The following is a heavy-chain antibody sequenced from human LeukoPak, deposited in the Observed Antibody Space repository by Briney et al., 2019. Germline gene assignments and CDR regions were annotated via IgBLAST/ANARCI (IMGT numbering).Heavy chain of an antibody. D-gene: IGHD2-8*01. CDR2: ISSSSSYI. J-gene: IGHJ4*02. CDR3: ANLLGYCTNGVCREFDY. Sequence: GGSLRLSCAASGFTFSSYSMNWVRQAPGKGLEWVSSISSSSSYIYYADSVKGRFTISRDNAKNSLYLQMNSLRAEDTAVYYCANLLGYCTNGVCREFDYWGQGTLVTVSS. CDR1: GFTFSSYS. V-gene: IGHV3-21*01.